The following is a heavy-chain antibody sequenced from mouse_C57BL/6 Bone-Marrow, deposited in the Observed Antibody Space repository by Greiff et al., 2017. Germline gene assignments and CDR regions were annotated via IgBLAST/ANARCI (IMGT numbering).Heavy chain of an antibody. J-gene: IGHJ4*01. Sequence: QVQLQQPGAELVKPGASVKLSCKASGYTFTSYWMHWVKQRPGRGLEWIGRIDPKSGGTKYNEKFKSKATLTVDKPSSTAYMQLSSLTSEDSAVYYCARRGCNYAMDYWGQGTSVTVSS. V-gene: IGHV1-72*01. CDR2: IDPKSGGT. CDR3: ARRGCNYAMDY. CDR1: GYTFTSYW.